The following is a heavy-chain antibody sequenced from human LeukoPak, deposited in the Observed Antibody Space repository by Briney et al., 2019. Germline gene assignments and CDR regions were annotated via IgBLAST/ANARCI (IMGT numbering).Heavy chain of an antibody. Sequence: GASVKVSCKAAGYTFTGYYMHWVGQAPGQGREWMGWMNPNSGGTNYAQKFQGRVTMTRDTSISTAYMELSRLRSDDTAVYYCATLPRNYYDSSGYYKDYWGQGTLVTVSS. D-gene: IGHD3-22*01. V-gene: IGHV1-2*02. CDR1: GYTFTGYY. CDR3: ATLPRNYYDSSGYYKDY. J-gene: IGHJ4*02. CDR2: MNPNSGGT.